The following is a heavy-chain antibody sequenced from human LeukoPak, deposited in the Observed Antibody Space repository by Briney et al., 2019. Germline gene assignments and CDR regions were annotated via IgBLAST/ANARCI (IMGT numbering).Heavy chain of an antibody. CDR3: AKDYSSGWYYFFDY. CDR2: ISGSGGST. J-gene: IGHJ4*02. CDR1: GFTFSSYA. Sequence: GGSLILSCAAPGFTFSSYAMSWVRQAPGKGLEWVSAISGSGGSTYYADSVKGRFTISRDNSKNTLYLQMNSLRAEDTAVYYCAKDYSSGWYYFFDYWGQGTLVTVSS. V-gene: IGHV3-23*01. D-gene: IGHD6-19*01.